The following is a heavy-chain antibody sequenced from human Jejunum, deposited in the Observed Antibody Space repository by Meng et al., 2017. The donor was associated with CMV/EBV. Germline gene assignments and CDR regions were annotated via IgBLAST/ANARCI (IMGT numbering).Heavy chain of an antibody. J-gene: IGHJ4*02. CDR1: GGSINSFY. CDR2: IYSSGSA. Sequence: QGQLQESGPGLVKPSETLPLTCTVSGGSINSFYWSWIRQPAGKGLEWIGRIYSSGSANYNPSLKSRVTMSVDTSKNQFSLKLTSVTAADTAIYYCVRDRLYFEYWGQGTLVTVSS. V-gene: IGHV4-4*07. CDR3: VRDRLYFEY.